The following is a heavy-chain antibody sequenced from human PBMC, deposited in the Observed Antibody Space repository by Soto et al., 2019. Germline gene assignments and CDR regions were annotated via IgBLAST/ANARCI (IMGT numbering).Heavy chain of an antibody. V-gene: IGHV3-23*01. Sequence: GGSLRLSCAASGFTFSSYAMSWVRQAPGKGLEWVSAISGSGGSTYYADSVKGRFTISRDNSKNTLYLQMNSLRAEDTAVYYCAKTRYDSSGYYSYYYYGMDVWGQGTTVTVSS. CDR2: ISGSGGST. CDR1: GFTFSSYA. D-gene: IGHD3-22*01. CDR3: AKTRYDSSGYYSYYYYGMDV. J-gene: IGHJ6*02.